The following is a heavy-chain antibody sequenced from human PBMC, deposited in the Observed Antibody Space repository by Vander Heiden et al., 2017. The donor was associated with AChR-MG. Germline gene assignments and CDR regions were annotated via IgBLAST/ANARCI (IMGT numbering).Heavy chain of an antibody. Sequence: QVQLVESGGGVVQPGRSLRLSCAASGFTFSSSGMHRVGQAQGNGLEWVAVISYDGSNTYYAAAVKGRFTISRDNAKNTLYLQMNSLRAEDTAVYYCAKGDIMITSGGVIVDYWGQGTLVTVSS. CDR1: GFTFSSSG. D-gene: IGHD3-16*02. CDR2: ISYDGSNT. CDR3: AKGDIMITSGGVIVDY. J-gene: IGHJ4*02. V-gene: IGHV3-30*18.